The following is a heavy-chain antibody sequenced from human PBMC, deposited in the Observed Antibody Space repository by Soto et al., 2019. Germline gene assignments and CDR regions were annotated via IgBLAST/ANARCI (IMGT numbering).Heavy chain of an antibody. D-gene: IGHD5-12*01. CDR2: IKHDGSEK. CDR1: GFTFNNYW. J-gene: IGHJ4*02. CDR3: ARYSGNDCIDY. Sequence: GGSLRLSCVVSGFTFNNYWMSWVRQAPGKGLEWVANIKHDGSEKHYLASVMGRFTISRDDAKNSLYLHMDSLRVEDSAMYYCARYSGNDCIDYWGRGTLVTVSS. V-gene: IGHV3-7*04.